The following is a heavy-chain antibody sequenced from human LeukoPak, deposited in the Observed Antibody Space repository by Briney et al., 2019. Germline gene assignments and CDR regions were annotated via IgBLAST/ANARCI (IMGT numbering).Heavy chain of an antibody. J-gene: IGHJ4*02. CDR1: GFTFSSYW. CDR2: IKQDGSEK. V-gene: IGHV3-7*04. D-gene: IGHD6-13*01. Sequence: GGSLRLSCAASGFTFSSYWMNWVRQAPGKGLEWVANIKQDGSEKYYVDSVKGRFTISRDNAKNSLYLQMNSLRVEDTAVYYCARAQLAWDAANWGQGTLVTVSS. CDR3: ARAQLAWDAAN.